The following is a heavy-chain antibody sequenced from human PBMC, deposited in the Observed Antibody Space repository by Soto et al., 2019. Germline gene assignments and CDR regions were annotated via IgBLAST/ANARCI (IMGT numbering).Heavy chain of an antibody. CDR3: TGSTIFGVAAYGMDV. V-gene: IGHV3-23*01. CDR1: GFTLSSYA. CDR2: ISGSGGST. Sequence: PGGSLRLSCAASGFTLSSYAMSWVRQAPGKGLEWVSAISGSGGSTYYADSVKGRFTISRDNSKNTLYLQMNSLRAEDTAVYYCTGSTIFGVAAYGMDVWGQGTTVTAP. D-gene: IGHD3-3*01. J-gene: IGHJ6*02.